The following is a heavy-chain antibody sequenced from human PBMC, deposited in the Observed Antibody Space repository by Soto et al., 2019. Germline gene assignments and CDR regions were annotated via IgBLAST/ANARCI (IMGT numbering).Heavy chain of an antibody. V-gene: IGHV3-33*01. J-gene: IGHJ6*03. Sequence: QVQLVESGGGVVQPGRSLRLSCAASGFTFSSYGMHWVRQAPGKGLEWVAVIWYDGSNKYYADSVKGRFTISRDNSKNTLYLQMNSLRAEDTAVYYCARGYSGSWYKVGDYYYYMDVWGKGTTVTVSS. CDR2: IWYDGSNK. D-gene: IGHD6-13*01. CDR1: GFTFSSYG. CDR3: ARGYSGSWYKVGDYYYYMDV.